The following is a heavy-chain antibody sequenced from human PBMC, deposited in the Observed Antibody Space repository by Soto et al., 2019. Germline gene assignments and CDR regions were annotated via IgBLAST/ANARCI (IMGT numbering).Heavy chain of an antibody. CDR1: GFTFSSYA. Sequence: PGGSLRLSCAASGFTFSSYAMSWVRQAPGKGLEWVSAISGSGGSTYYADSVKGRFSISRDNAKNSLYLQMNSLRDEDTAVYYCATGNGWQHNWGQGTLVTVSS. V-gene: IGHV3-23*01. CDR3: ATGNGWQHN. J-gene: IGHJ4*02. CDR2: ISGSGGST. D-gene: IGHD6-19*01.